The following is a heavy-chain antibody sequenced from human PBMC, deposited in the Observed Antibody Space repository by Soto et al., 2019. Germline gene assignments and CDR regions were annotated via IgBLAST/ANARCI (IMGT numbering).Heavy chain of an antibody. V-gene: IGHV3-30*18. CDR3: AKEGGLSGSYNISSAYYVDY. CDR2: ISYDGSNT. CDR1: GFTFSSYG. Sequence: QVQLVESGGGVVQPGRSLRLSCVASGFTFSSYGMHWVRQAPGKGLEWVAIISYDGSNTYYADSVKGRFTISRDNSKNTLYLQMNSLRAEDTSVYYCAKEGGLSGSYNISSAYYVDYWGHGTLVTVSS. J-gene: IGHJ4*01. D-gene: IGHD1-26*01.